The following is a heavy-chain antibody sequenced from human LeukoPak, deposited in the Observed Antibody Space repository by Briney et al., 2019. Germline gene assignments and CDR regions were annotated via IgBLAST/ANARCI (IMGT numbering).Heavy chain of an antibody. D-gene: IGHD3-22*01. J-gene: IGHJ4*02. CDR1: GYTFTSYY. V-gene: IGHV1-46*01. CDR3: ALRYYYDSSGLEEGDY. Sequence: ASVKVSCKASGYTFTSYYMHWVRQAPGQGLEWMGIINPSGGSTSYAQKFQGRVTMTRDTSISTAYMELSSLRSEDTAVYYCALRYYYDSSGLEEGDYWGQGTLVTVSS. CDR2: INPSGGST.